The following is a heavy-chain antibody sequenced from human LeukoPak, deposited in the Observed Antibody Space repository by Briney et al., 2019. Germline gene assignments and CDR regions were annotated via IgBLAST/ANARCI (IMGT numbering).Heavy chain of an antibody. CDR2: IIPIFGTA. CDR3: ARDHRGIIVAAPQSWRFDP. CDR1: GGTFSSYA. V-gene: IGHV1-69*13. Sequence: SVKVSCKASGGTFSSYAISWVRQAPGQGLEWMGGIIPIFGTANYAQKFQGRVTITADESTSTAYMELSSLRSEDTAVYYCARDHRGIIVAAPQSWRFDPWGQGTLVTVSS. J-gene: IGHJ5*02. D-gene: IGHD6-13*01.